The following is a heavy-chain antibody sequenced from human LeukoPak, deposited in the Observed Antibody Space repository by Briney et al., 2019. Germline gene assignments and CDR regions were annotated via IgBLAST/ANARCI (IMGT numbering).Heavy chain of an antibody. CDR1: GFTFSSYE. J-gene: IGHJ6*03. V-gene: IGHV3-21*01. CDR3: ARVLVLGYYMDV. Sequence: PGGSLRLSCAASGFTFSSYEMNWVRQAPGKGLEWVSSISSSSSYIYYADSVKGRFTISRDNAKNSLYLQMNSLRAEDTAVYYCARVLVLGYYMDVWGKGTTVTVSS. CDR2: ISSSSSYI. D-gene: IGHD5/OR15-5a*01.